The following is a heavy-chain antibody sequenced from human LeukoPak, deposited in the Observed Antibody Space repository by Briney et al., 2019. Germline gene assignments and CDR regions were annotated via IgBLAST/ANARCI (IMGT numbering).Heavy chain of an antibody. Sequence: GGSLRLSCAASGFTFSSYGMHWVRQAPGKGLEWVAVIWYDGSNKYYADYVKGRFTISRDNSKNTLYLQMNSLRAEDTAVYYCASHYYYDSSGYYSDYWGQGTLVTVSS. D-gene: IGHD3-22*01. CDR2: IWYDGSNK. V-gene: IGHV3-33*01. CDR1: GFTFSSYG. J-gene: IGHJ4*02. CDR3: ASHYYYDSSGYYSDY.